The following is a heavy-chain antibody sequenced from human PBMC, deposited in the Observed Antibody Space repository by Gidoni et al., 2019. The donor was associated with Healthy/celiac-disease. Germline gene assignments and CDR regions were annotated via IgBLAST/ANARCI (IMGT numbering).Heavy chain of an antibody. V-gene: IGHV5-51*03. D-gene: IGHD3-10*01. J-gene: IGHJ4*02. CDR2: IYPGDSDT. CDR3: ARLSANYYYGSGSYCSY. CDR1: GYSFTSYW. Sequence: EVQLVPSGAEVKKPGESLKISCKVSGYSFTSYWIGWVRQMPGKGLEWMGIIYPGDSDTRYSPSFQGQVTISADKSISTAYLQWSSLKASDTAMYYCARLSANYYYGSGSYCSYWGQGTLVTVSS.